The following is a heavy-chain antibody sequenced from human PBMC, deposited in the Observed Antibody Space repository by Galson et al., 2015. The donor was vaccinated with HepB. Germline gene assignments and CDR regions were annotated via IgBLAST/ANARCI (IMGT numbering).Heavy chain of an antibody. CDR3: ARTKEMVRGVHLYGMDV. D-gene: IGHD3-10*01. CDR2: ISSSSSYI. J-gene: IGHJ6*02. V-gene: IGHV3-21*01. CDR1: GFTFSGHS. Sequence: TLRLSCAASGFTFSGHSMNWVRQAPGKGLEWVSSISSSSSYIYYADSVKGRFSISRDNAKNPLYLQMNSLRAEDTAVYYCARTKEMVRGVHLYGMDVWGQGTTVTVSS.